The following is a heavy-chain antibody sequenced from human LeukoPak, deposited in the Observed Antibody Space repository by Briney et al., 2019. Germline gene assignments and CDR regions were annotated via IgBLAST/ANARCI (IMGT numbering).Heavy chain of an antibody. D-gene: IGHD6-6*01. Sequence: GGSLRLSCAASGFTFDDYGMSWVRQAPGKGLEWVSGINWNGGSTGYADSVKGRFTISRDNAKNSLYLQMNSLRAEDTALYYCARDSAARHYYYYYMDVWGKGTTVTVSS. CDR3: ARDSAARHYYYYYMDV. CDR1: GFTFDDYG. CDR2: INWNGGST. J-gene: IGHJ6*03. V-gene: IGHV3-20*04.